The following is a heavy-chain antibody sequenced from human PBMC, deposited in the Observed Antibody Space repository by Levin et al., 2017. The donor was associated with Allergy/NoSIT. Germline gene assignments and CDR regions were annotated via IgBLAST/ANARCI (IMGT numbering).Heavy chain of an antibody. D-gene: IGHD2-21*02. V-gene: IGHV3-7*01. CDR2: IKQDGSEK. CDR3: ARAIVVVTTLYYYGMDV. CDR1: GFTFSSYW. J-gene: IGHJ6*02. Sequence: GESLKISCAASGFTFSSYWMSWVRQAPGKGLEWVANIKQDGSEKYYVDSVKGRFTISRDNAKNSLYLQMNSLRAEDTAVYYCARAIVVVTTLYYYGMDVWGQGTTVTVSS.